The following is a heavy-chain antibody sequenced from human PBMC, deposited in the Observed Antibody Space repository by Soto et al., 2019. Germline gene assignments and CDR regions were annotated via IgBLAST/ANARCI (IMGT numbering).Heavy chain of an antibody. V-gene: IGHV1-18*01. Sequence: GASVKVSCKASGYTFTSYGISWVRQAPGQGLEWMGWISAYNGNTNYAQKLQGRVTMTTDTSTIKAYMELRSLRSDDPAVYYCARVINWNYSNGMDVWGQGTTVTVSS. D-gene: IGHD1-7*01. CDR2: ISAYNGNT. CDR3: ARVINWNYSNGMDV. J-gene: IGHJ6*02. CDR1: GYTFTSYG.